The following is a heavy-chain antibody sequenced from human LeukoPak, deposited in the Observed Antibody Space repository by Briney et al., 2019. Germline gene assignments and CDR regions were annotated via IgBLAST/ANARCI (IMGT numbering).Heavy chain of an antibody. CDR1: GYTFTSYD. J-gene: IGHJ4*02. CDR2: IGTYNDNT. D-gene: IGHD6-6*01. CDR3: ARIQSRIIAARPGNPAFDY. Sequence: GASVKVSCKASGYTFTSYDISWVRQAPGQGLEWMGWIGTYNDNTHYAQKLQGRVTMTTDTSTSTVYMELKSLRSDDTAVYYCARIQSRIIAARPGNPAFDYWGRGTLVTVSS. V-gene: IGHV1-18*01.